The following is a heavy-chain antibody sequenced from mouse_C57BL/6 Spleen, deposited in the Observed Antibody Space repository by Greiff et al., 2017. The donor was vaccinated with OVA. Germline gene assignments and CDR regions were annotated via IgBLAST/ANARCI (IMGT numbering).Heavy chain of an antibody. J-gene: IGHJ2*01. V-gene: IGHV5-4*01. CDR3: ARDPGRAYFDY. CDR2: ISDGGSYT. CDR1: GFTFSSYA. Sequence: EVKLVASGGGLVKPGGSLKLSCAASGFTFSSYAMSWVRQTPETRLEWVATISDGGSYTYYPDNVKGRFTISRDNAKNNLYLHMSHLRSEDTAMYYCARDPGRAYFDYWGQGTTLTVSS.